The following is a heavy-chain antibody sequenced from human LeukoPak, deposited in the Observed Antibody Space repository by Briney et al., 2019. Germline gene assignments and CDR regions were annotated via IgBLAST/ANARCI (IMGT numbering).Heavy chain of an antibody. CDR1: GFTFSSYA. CDR2: ISGSGGST. V-gene: IGHV3-23*01. D-gene: IGHD3-16*02. J-gene: IGHJ4*02. Sequence: PGGSLRLSCPASGFTFSSYAMSWVRQAPGKGLEWVSAISGSGGSTYYADSVKGRFTISRDNSKNTLYLQMNSLRAEDTAVYYCAKDAYYDYVWGSYRVYWGQGTLVTVSS. CDR3: AKDAYYDYVWGSYRVY.